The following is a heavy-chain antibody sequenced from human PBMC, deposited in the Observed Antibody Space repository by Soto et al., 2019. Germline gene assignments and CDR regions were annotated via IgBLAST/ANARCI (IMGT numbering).Heavy chain of an antibody. V-gene: IGHV1-8*01. CDR3: ARGYKGGVWYGGRAFDI. J-gene: IGHJ3*02. Sequence: ASVKVSCKASGYTFTSYDINWVRQATGQGLEWMGWMNPNSGNTGYAQKFQGRVTMTRNTAISTAYMELSSLRSEDTAVYYCARGYKGGVWYGGRAFDIWGQGTMVTVS. CDR1: GYTFTSYD. D-gene: IGHD3-16*01. CDR2: MNPNSGNT.